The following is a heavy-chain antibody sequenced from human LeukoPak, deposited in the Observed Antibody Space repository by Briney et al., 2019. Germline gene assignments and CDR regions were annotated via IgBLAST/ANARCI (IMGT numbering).Heavy chain of an antibody. D-gene: IGHD6-13*01. CDR2: INSSSSYI. J-gene: IGHJ5*02. V-gene: IGHV3-21*01. CDR1: GFTFSSYS. Sequence: GGSLRLSCAASGFTFSSYSMNWVRRAPGKGLEWVSSINSSSSYIYYADSVKGRFTISRDNAKNSLYLQMNSLRAEDTAVYYCARFEHLHAAAGYWFDPWGQGTLVTVSS. CDR3: ARFEHLHAAAGYWFDP.